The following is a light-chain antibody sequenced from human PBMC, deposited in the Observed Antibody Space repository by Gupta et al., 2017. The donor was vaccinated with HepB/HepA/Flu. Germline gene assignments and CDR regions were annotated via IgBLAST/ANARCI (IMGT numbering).Light chain of an antibody. V-gene: IGLV2-14*01. Sequence: QSALTQPASESGSPGQSITISCTGTSSAVGGYNYVSWYQQHPGKAPKLMIYDVSNRPAGVSNRFSGSKSGNTASLTISGLQAEDEADYYCSSYTSSSTLVFGGGTKLTVL. CDR3: SSYTSSSTLV. CDR2: DVS. CDR1: SSAVGGYNY. J-gene: IGLJ2*01.